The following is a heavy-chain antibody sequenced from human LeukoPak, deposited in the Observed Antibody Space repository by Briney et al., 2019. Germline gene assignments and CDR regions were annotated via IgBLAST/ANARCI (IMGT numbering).Heavy chain of an antibody. Sequence: SETLALTCTVSGGSIRSYYWNWIRQPAGKGLEYIGRIYTSGSTTYNPSLKSRVTMSVDTSKNQFSLKLSSVTAADTAVYYCVGGTYYGGDYWGQGTLVTVPS. V-gene: IGHV4-4*07. D-gene: IGHD1-26*01. CDR2: IYTSGST. CDR1: GGSIRSYY. J-gene: IGHJ4*02. CDR3: VGGTYYGGDY.